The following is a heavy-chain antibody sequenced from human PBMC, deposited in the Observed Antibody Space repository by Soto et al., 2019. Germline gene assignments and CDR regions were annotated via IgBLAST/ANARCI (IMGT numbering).Heavy chain of an antibody. J-gene: IGHJ5*02. CDR3: ARDPDRLTSKWFDL. V-gene: IGHV1-69*13. Sequence: ASVKVSCKASGGTFSSYAISWVRQAPGQGLEWMGGIIPIFGTANYAQKFQGRVTITADESTSTAYMELSSLRSEDTAVYYCARDPDRLTSKWFDLWGQGILFSFSS. CDR1: GGTFSSYA. CDR2: IIPIFGTA. D-gene: IGHD3-16*02.